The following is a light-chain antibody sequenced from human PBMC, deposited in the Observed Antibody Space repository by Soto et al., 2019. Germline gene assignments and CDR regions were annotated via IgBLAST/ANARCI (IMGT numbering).Light chain of an antibody. CDR1: QSVSSNY. V-gene: IGKV3-20*01. CDR3: QQYGTSLP. CDR2: GAS. Sequence: EIVLTQSPGTLSLSPGERATLSCRASQSVSSNYLAWYQQKPGQAPRLLIYGASRRATGIPDRFSGSGSGTDFTLTISRLEPEDFAVYYCQQYGTSLPFGGGTRWISN. J-gene: IGKJ4*01.